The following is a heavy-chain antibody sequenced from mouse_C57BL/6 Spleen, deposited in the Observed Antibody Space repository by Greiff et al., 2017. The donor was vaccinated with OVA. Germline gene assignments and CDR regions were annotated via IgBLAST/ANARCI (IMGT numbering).Heavy chain of an antibody. V-gene: IGHV14-1*01. Sequence: EVQLQQSGAELVRPGASVKLSCTASGFNIKDYYMHWVKQRPEQGLEWIGRIDPEDGDTEYAPKFQGKATMTADTSSNTAYLQLSSLTSEDTAVYYCTTGPTTVVAEDYWGQGTTLTVSS. CDR3: TTGPTTVVAEDY. CDR2: IDPEDGDT. J-gene: IGHJ2*01. D-gene: IGHD1-1*01. CDR1: GFNIKDYY.